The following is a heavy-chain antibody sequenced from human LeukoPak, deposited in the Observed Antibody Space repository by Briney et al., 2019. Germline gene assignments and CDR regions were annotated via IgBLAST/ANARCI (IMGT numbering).Heavy chain of an antibody. D-gene: IGHD3-9*01. CDR3: AKDLRYYDILTGPDY. CDR1: GFTFSTYA. V-gene: IGHV3-30*04. CDR2: ISYDGSNK. J-gene: IGHJ4*02. Sequence: GGSLRLSCAASGFTFSTYAMHWVRQAPGKGLEWVAVISYDGSNKYYADSVKGRFTISRDNSKNTLYLQMNSLRAEDTAVYYCAKDLRYYDILTGPDYWGQGTLVTVSS.